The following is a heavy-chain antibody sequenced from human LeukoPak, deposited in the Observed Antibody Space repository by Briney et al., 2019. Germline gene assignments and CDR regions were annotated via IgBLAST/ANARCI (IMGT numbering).Heavy chain of an antibody. Sequence: ASVKVSCKASGYNFIGYYMHWVRQAPGQGLEWMGLINPKSGYTIYAQKFQGRVTMTRDTSITTVYMELTSLTSDDTAVYYCARHPRPRQMQYYYDSSGTQGAFDIWGQGTMVTVSS. V-gene: IGHV1-2*02. J-gene: IGHJ3*02. CDR1: GYNFIGYY. CDR2: INPKSGYT. D-gene: IGHD3-22*01. CDR3: ARHPRPRQMQYYYDSSGTQGAFDI.